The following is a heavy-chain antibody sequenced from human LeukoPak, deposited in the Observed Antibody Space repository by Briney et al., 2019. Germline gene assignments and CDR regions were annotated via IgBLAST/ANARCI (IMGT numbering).Heavy chain of an antibody. V-gene: IGHV1-2*04. J-gene: IGHJ3*02. CDR2: INPNSGGT. CDR1: GYTFTGYY. Sequence: GASVKVSCKASGYTFTGYYMHWVRQAPGQGLEWTGWINPNSGGTNYAQKFQGWVTMTRDTSISTAYMELSRLRSDDTAVYYCARALGLLDYYDSSGYPHAFDIWGQGTMVTVSS. D-gene: IGHD3-22*01. CDR3: ARALGLLDYYDSSGYPHAFDI.